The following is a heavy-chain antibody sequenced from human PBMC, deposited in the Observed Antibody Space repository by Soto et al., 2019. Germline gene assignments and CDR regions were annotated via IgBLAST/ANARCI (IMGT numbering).Heavy chain of an antibody. CDR2: ISGSGGST. J-gene: IGHJ4*02. CDR3: AKDFPRNPNYYDSSGYYYVVY. Sequence: GGSLRLSCAASGFTFSSYAMIWVRQAPGKGLEWVSAISGSGGSTYYADSVKGRFTISRDNSKNTLYLQMNSLRAEDTAVYYCAKDFPRNPNYYDSSGYYYVVYWGQGTLVTLSS. CDR1: GFTFSSYA. V-gene: IGHV3-23*01. D-gene: IGHD3-22*01.